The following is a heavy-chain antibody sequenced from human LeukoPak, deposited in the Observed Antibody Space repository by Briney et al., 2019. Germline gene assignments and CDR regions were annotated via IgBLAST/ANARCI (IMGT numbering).Heavy chain of an antibody. CDR2: IIPILGIA. Sequence: SVKVSCKASGGTFSSYTISWVRQAPGQGLEWMGRIIPILGIANYAQKFQGRVTITADKSTSTAYMELSSLRSEDTSVYYCARNPPPPVVVPAAAHNWFDPWGQGTLATVSS. CDR3: ARNPPPPVVVPAAAHNWFDP. CDR1: GGTFSSYT. D-gene: IGHD2-2*01. V-gene: IGHV1-69*02. J-gene: IGHJ5*02.